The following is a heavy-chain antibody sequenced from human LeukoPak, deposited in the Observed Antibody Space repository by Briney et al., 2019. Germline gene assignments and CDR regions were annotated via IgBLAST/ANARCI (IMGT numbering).Heavy chain of an antibody. CDR1: GFTFSSYA. Sequence: GGSLRLSCAASGFTFSSYAMSWVRQAPGKGLEWVANIKQDGSEKYYVDSVKGRFTISRDNAKNSLYLQMNSLRAEDTAVYYCARDVSSRGFDYWGQGTLVTVSS. CDR2: IKQDGSEK. D-gene: IGHD6-13*01. V-gene: IGHV3-7*01. J-gene: IGHJ4*02. CDR3: ARDVSSRGFDY.